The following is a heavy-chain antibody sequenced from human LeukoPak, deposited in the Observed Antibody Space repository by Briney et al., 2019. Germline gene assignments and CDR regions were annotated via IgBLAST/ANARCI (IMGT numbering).Heavy chain of an antibody. CDR2: ISWNSGSI. CDR3: AKDPDSSSWSHAAFDY. J-gene: IGHJ4*02. D-gene: IGHD6-13*01. CDR1: GGSISGTYY. Sequence: LSLTCTVSGGSISGTYYWSWIRQPPGKGLEWVSGISWNSGSIGYADSVKGRFTISRDNAKNSLYLQMNSLRAEDTALYYCAKDPDSSSWSHAAFDYWGQGTLVTVSS. V-gene: IGHV3-9*01.